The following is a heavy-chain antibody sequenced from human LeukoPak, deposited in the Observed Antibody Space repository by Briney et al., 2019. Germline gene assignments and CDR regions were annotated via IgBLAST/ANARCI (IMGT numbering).Heavy chain of an antibody. CDR3: ATSDQKRKTGAFDI. J-gene: IGHJ3*02. D-gene: IGHD1-14*01. CDR1: GYTFTGYY. V-gene: IGHV1-18*04. Sequence: GASVKVSCKASGYTFTGYYMHWVRQAPGQGLEWMGWVSAYNGNTNYAQKLQGRVTMTTDTSTSTAYMELRSLRSDDTAVYYCATSDQKRKTGAFDIWGQGTMVTVSS. CDR2: VSAYNGNT.